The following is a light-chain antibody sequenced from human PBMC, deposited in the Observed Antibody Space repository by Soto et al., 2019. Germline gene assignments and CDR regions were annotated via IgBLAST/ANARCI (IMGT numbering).Light chain of an antibody. J-gene: IGKJ1*01. CDR2: DAS. V-gene: IGKV1-5*01. CDR3: QQYNSFWT. Sequence: DIQMTQSPSTLSASVGDRVTITCRASQGISSWLAWYQQKPGKAPKLLIYDASYLERGVPSRFSGSGSGTEFTLTISSLQPDDLATYYCQQYNSFWTFGQGTKVEI. CDR1: QGISSW.